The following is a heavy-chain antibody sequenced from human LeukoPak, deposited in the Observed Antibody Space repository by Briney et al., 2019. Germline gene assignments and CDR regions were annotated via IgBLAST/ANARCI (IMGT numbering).Heavy chain of an antibody. Sequence: GASVKVSCKASGYTFTSYDINWVRQATGQGLEWMGYMNPHSGNTGYAQKFQGRITMTRNTSKSTAYMELNSLRSEDTAVYYCATPVGTRNYYFGMDVWGQGTTVTVSS. CDR3: ATPVGTRNYYFGMDV. D-gene: IGHD1-26*01. CDR1: GYTFTSYD. V-gene: IGHV1-8*01. CDR2: MNPHSGNT. J-gene: IGHJ6*02.